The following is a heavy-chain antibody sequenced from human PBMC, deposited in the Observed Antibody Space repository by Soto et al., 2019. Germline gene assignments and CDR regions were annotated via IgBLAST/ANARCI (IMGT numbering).Heavy chain of an antibody. J-gene: IGHJ6*02. CDR2: IIPFLGSS. CDR1: GGTFSDYT. Sequence: QVQLVQSGAEVQRPGSSVKVSCRASGGTFSDYTFSWVRQAPGQGLEWLGGIIPFLGSSKYAHNFQARVTLSADESTATAFMDLSSLRSGDTAVYYCAAKKYRTSTTNYFYNCGRDIWGQGTTVTVSS. CDR3: AAKKYRTSTTNYFYNCGRDI. D-gene: IGHD6-6*01. V-gene: IGHV1-69*01.